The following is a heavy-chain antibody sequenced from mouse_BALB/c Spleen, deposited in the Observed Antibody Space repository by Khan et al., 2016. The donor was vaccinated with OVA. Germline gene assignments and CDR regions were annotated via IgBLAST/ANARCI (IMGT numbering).Heavy chain of an antibody. CDR2: INPNSGGT. J-gene: IGHJ2*01. D-gene: IGHD1-1*01. Sequence: VQLKESGPELVKPGASVKIPCKASGYTFTDYNMDWVKQSHGKSLEWIGDINPNSGGTIYNQKFKGKATLTVDKSSSTAYMELRSLTSEDTAVYYCARTGYGSLGYWGQGTTLTVSS. V-gene: IGHV1-18*01. CDR1: GYTFTDYN. CDR3: ARTGYGSLGY.